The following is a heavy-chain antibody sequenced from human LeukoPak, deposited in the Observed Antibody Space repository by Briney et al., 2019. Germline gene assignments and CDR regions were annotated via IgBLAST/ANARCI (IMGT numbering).Heavy chain of an antibody. V-gene: IGHV3-11*01. CDR3: AKDRAFGGVIVTPYYFDY. Sequence: PGGSLRLSCAASGFTFSDYYMSWIRQAPGKGLEWVSYISSSGSTIYYADSVKGRFTISRDNSKNTLYLQMNSLRAEDTAVYYCAKDRAFGGVIVTPYYFDYWGQGTLVTVSS. J-gene: IGHJ4*02. CDR2: ISSSGSTI. CDR1: GFTFSDYY. D-gene: IGHD3-16*02.